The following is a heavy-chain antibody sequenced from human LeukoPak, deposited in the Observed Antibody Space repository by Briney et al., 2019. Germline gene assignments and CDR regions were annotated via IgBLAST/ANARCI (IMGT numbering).Heavy chain of an antibody. D-gene: IGHD6-13*01. Sequence: PGGSLRLSCAASGLTVSNNYMTWVRQAPGKGLEWVSLIYSDGSTYYPDSAKGRFTISRDNSKNTLYLQMNSLRAEDTAVYYCARYQRQQPYGMDVWGQGTAVTVSS. CDR3: ARYQRQQPYGMDV. J-gene: IGHJ6*02. CDR1: GLTVSNNY. CDR2: IYSDGST. V-gene: IGHV3-66*01.